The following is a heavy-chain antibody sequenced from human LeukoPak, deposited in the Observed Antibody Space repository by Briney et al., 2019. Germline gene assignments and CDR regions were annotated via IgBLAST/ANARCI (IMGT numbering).Heavy chain of an antibody. CDR3: AGRAYDILTGYHPYYFDY. V-gene: IGHV1-69*10. CDR1: GGTFSSYA. J-gene: IGHJ4*02. CDR2: IIPILGIA. Sequence: LVKVSCKASGGTFSSYAISWVRQAPGQGLEWMGGIIPILGIANYAQKFQGRVTITADKSTSTAYMELSSLRSEDTAVYYCAGRAYDILTGYHPYYFDYWGQGTLVTVSS. D-gene: IGHD3-9*01.